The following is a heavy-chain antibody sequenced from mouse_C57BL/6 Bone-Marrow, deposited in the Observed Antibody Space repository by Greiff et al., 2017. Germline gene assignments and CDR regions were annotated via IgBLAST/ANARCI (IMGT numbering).Heavy chain of an antibody. V-gene: IGHV5-4*01. CDR3: ATSRDY. CDR1: GFTFSSYA. Sequence: EVQRVESGGGLVQPGGSLKLSCAASGFTFSSYAMSWVRQTPEKRLEWVATISDGGSYTYYPDNVKGRFTISRDNAKNNLYLQMSHLKSEDTAMYYCATSRDYGGQGTTLTVSS. CDR2: ISDGGSYT. J-gene: IGHJ2*01.